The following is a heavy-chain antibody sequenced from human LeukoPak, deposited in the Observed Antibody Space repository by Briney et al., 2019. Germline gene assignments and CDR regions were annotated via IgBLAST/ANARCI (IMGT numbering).Heavy chain of an antibody. CDR1: GGSISSGYY. D-gene: IGHD5-18*01. V-gene: IGHV4-38-2*02. CDR2: IYHSGST. CDR3: AREIQPSPFDY. Sequence: SETLSLTCTVSGGSISSGYYWGWIRQPPGKGLEWIGSIYHSGSTYYNPSLKGRVTISVDTSKNQFSLKLSSVTAADTAVYYCAREIQPSPFDYWGQGTLVTVSS. J-gene: IGHJ4*02.